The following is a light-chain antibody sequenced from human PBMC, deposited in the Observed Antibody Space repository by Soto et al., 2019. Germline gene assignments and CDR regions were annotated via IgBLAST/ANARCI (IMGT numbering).Light chain of an antibody. CDR3: AGWDDSLTGVV. V-gene: IGLV1-44*01. CDR2: MSS. CDR1: SSNIGGNT. Sequence: QSVLTQPPSASGTPGQRVTISCSGSSSNIGGNTVNWYQQLPGTAPKLLIYMSSHRPSGVPDRFSGSMSDSSASLAISGLQSEDEATYFCAGWDDSLTGVVFGGGTKVTVL. J-gene: IGLJ2*01.